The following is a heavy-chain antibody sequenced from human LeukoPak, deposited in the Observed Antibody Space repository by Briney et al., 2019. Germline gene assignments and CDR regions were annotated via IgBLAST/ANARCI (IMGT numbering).Heavy chain of an antibody. CDR3: AKVTPPDYDILTGYLEDQVDY. CDR2: ISGSGGST. D-gene: IGHD3-9*01. J-gene: IGHJ4*02. CDR1: GFTFSSYA. Sequence: PGGSLRLSCAASGFTFSSYAMSWVRQAPGKGLEWVSAISGSGGSTYYADSVKGRFTISRDNSKNTLYLQMNSLRAEDTAVYYCAKVTPPDYDILTGYLEDQVDYWGQGTLVTVSS. V-gene: IGHV3-23*01.